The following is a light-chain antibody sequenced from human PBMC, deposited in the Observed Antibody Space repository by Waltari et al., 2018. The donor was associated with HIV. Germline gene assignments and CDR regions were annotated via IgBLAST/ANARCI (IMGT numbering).Light chain of an antibody. CDR3: AAWDDSLNGYV. CDR2: YDD. V-gene: IGLV1-36*01. J-gene: IGLJ1*01. Sequence: QSVLTQPPSVSEAPRQRVTLSCSGSSSNLGRNAVNWYQQVPGKAPKLLIYYDDLLSSGSSDRFSGSKSGTSASLAIRGLQSEDEADYYCAAWDDSLNGYVFGSGTTVTVL. CDR1: SSNLGRNA.